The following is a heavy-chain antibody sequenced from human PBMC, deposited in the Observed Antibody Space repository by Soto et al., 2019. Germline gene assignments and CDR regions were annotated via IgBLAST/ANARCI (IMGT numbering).Heavy chain of an antibody. Sequence: ASVKVSCKASGYTFTGCYMHWVRQAPGQGLEWMGWINPNSGGTNYAQKFQGWVTMTRDTSISTAYMELSRLRSDDTAVYYCARVRGYSYGRYYYYYGMDVWGQGTTVTVSS. CDR3: ARVRGYSYGRYYYYYGMDV. D-gene: IGHD5-18*01. J-gene: IGHJ6*02. V-gene: IGHV1-2*04. CDR1: GYTFTGCY. CDR2: INPNSGGT.